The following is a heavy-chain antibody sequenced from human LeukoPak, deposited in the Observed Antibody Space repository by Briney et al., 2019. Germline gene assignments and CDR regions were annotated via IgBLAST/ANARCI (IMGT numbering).Heavy chain of an antibody. J-gene: IGHJ6*03. CDR1: GYTFTGYY. CDR2: INPSSGGT. D-gene: IGHD6-19*01. V-gene: IGHV1-2*02. Sequence: DSVKVSCKASGYTFTGYYMHWVRQAPGQGLEWMGWINPSSGGTNYAQKFQGRVTMTRDTSISTAYMELSRLRSDDTAVYYCARSEQFPYYMDVWGKGTTVTVSS. CDR3: ARSEQFPYYMDV.